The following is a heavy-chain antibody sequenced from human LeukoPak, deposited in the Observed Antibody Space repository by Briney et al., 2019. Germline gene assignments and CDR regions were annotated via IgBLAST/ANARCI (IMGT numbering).Heavy chain of an antibody. CDR2: IYPGDSHT. Sequence: LGESLKVSCKGSGYSFISYWIGWVRQMPGKGLEWMGIIYPGDSHTEYSPSFQGQVTISADRSITTAYLQWSSLKASDTATYYCARLTLRGDWNCDYWGQGTLVTVSS. CDR1: GYSFISYW. J-gene: IGHJ4*02. V-gene: IGHV5-51*01. D-gene: IGHD1-7*01. CDR3: ARLTLRGDWNCDY.